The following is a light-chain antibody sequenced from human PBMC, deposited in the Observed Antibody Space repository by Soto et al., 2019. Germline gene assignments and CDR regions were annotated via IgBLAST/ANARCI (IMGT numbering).Light chain of an antibody. CDR3: QQFNDWPLFT. Sequence: EIVMTQSPATLSVSPGERATLSCRASQSVNSNVAWYQQKLAQAPRLLIHGASTRATGIPARFSGSGSGTEFTLTISSLQSEDFAVYYCQQFNDWPLFTFGPGTKVDVK. CDR1: QSVNSN. CDR2: GAS. J-gene: IGKJ3*01. V-gene: IGKV3-15*01.